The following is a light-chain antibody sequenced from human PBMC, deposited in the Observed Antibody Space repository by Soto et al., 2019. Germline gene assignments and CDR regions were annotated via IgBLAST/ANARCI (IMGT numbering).Light chain of an antibody. Sequence: DIQMTQSPSSLSASVGDRVTITCRASQSISNYLAWYQQKPGKIPKLLIYAASTLQSGVPSRFSGSGSGTDFTLTISSLQPEDVATYYCQTYNSAPRTFGGGTKVEIK. J-gene: IGKJ4*01. CDR2: AAS. V-gene: IGKV1-27*01. CDR3: QTYNSAPRT. CDR1: QSISNY.